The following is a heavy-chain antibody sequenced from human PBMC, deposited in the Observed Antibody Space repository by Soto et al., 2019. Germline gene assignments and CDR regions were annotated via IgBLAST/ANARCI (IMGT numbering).Heavy chain of an antibody. Sequence: PGGSLRLSCAASGFTFSSYVIHWVRQAPGKGLEWVAVISYDGSNKYYADSVKGRFTISRDSSKNTLYLQMNSLSAEDTAVYYCARGDYDFWSGYPHWGQGTLVTVSS. V-gene: IGHV3-30-3*01. J-gene: IGHJ4*02. CDR1: GFTFSSYV. D-gene: IGHD3-3*01. CDR2: ISYDGSNK. CDR3: ARGDYDFWSGYPH.